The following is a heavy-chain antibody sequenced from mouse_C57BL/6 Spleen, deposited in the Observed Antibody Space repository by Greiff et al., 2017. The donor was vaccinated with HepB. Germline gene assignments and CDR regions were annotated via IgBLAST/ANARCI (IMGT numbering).Heavy chain of an antibody. V-gene: IGHV2-9-1*01. CDR3: ARNHYSNYVGYFDY. CDR2: IWTGGGT. J-gene: IGHJ2*01. D-gene: IGHD2-5*01. CDR1: GFSLTSYA. Sequence: QVQLQQSGPGLVAPSQSLSIPCTVSGFSLTSYAISWVRQPPGKGLEWLGVIWTGGGTNYNSALNSRLSISKDNSKSQVFLKMNSLQTDDTARYYCARNHYSNYVGYFDYWGQGTTLTVSS.